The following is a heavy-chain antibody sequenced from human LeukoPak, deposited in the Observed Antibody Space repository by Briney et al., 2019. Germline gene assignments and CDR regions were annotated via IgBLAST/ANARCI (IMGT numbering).Heavy chain of an antibody. CDR3: ARGQRGRWVHNDY. D-gene: IGHD5-24*01. V-gene: IGHV4-59*12. J-gene: IGHJ4*02. Sequence: SEALSLTCTVPGGSISSYYWSWIRQPPGKGLEWIGYIYYSGSTNYNPSLKSRVTISVDTSKNQFSLKLSSVTAADTAVYYCARGQRGRWVHNDYWGQGTLVTVSS. CDR1: GGSISSYY. CDR2: IYYSGST.